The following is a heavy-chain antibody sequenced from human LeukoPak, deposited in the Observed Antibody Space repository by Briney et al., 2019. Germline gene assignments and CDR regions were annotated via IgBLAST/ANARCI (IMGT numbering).Heavy chain of an antibody. CDR2: ISTSSRTI. D-gene: IGHD3-3*01. CDR3: ARGGYDFGAETGFDP. Sequence: RSGGSLRLSCAASGFNFSTYSMNWVRQAPGKGLEWVSYISTSSRTIYYADSVKGRSTISRDNAKNSLYLQLNSLRAEDTAVYYCARGGYDFGAETGFDPWGQGTLVTVSS. V-gene: IGHV3-48*01. J-gene: IGHJ5*02. CDR1: GFNFSTYS.